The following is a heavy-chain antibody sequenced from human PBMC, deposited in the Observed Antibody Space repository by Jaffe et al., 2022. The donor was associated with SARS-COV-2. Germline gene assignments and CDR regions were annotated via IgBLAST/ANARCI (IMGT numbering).Heavy chain of an antibody. J-gene: IGHJ5*02. CDR3: ARAWEAMVTGYWFDP. CDR1: GFTFSSYA. Sequence: QVQLVESGGGVVQPGRSLRLSCAASGFTFSSYAMHWVRQAPGKGLEWVAVISYDGSNKYYADSVKGRFTISRDNSKNTLYLQMNSLRAEDTAVYYCARAWEAMVTGYWFDPWGQGTLVTVSS. V-gene: IGHV3-30-3*01. D-gene: IGHD5-18*01. CDR2: ISYDGSNK.